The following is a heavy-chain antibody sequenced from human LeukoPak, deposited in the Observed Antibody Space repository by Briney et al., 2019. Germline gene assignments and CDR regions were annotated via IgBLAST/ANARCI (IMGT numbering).Heavy chain of an antibody. Sequence: SETLSLTCTVSGYSISSGYYWSWIRQPPGKGLEWIGEINHSGSTNYNPSLKGRVTISVDTSKNQFSLKLSSVTAADTAVYYCARGRRYSSSWYGAFDIWGQGTMVTVSS. V-gene: IGHV4-38-2*02. J-gene: IGHJ3*02. CDR1: GYSISSGYY. D-gene: IGHD6-13*01. CDR2: INHSGST. CDR3: ARGRRYSSSWYGAFDI.